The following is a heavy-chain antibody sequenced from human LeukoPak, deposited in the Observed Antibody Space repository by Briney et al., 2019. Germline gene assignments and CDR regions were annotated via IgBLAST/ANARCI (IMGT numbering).Heavy chain of an antibody. CDR1: GFTFSSYE. CDR2: ISSSSSTI. D-gene: IGHD4/OR15-4a*01. J-gene: IGHJ6*03. V-gene: IGHV3-48*03. CDR3: ARGSEVHMDV. Sequence: GGSLRLSCAASGFTFSSYEMNWVRQAPGKGLEWVSYISSSSSTIYYADSVKGRFTISRDNAKNSLYLQMNSLRAEDTAVYYCARGSEVHMDVWGKGTTVTVSS.